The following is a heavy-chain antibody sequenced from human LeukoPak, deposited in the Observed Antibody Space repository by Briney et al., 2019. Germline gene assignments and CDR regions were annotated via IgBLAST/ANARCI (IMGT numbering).Heavy chain of an antibody. V-gene: IGHV3-53*01. CDR1: GFTVSNTF. CDR2: IYADGTT. D-gene: IGHD6-19*01. Sequence: GGSLRLSCAASGFTVSNTFLSWVRQAPGEGLEWVSAIYADGTTYYADSVKGRFTISRDNAKNSLYLQMNSLRVEDTAFYYCAKDNRRHYTSGPNPDSLHWGQGALVTVSS. CDR3: AKDNRRHYTSGPNPDSLH. J-gene: IGHJ4*02.